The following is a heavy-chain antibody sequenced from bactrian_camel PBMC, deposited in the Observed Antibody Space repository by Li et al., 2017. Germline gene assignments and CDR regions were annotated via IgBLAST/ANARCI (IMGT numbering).Heavy chain of an antibody. J-gene: IGHJ4*01. CDR1: LGDYW. D-gene: IGHD1*01. CDR2: IYRDGTYS. V-gene: IGHV3S6*01. CDR3: VGDAWTW. Sequence: HVQLVESGGDLVQPGGSLRLSCVGTLGDYWMYWVRQAPGKGLEWVSSIYRDGTYSAYLDSVKGRFTISRDNARNTVYLQMDNLNSDDAALYYCVGDAWTWWGQGTQVTVS.